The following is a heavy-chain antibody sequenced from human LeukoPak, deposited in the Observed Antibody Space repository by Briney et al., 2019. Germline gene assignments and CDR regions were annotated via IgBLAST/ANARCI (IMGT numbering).Heavy chain of an antibody. V-gene: IGHV4-30-2*03. D-gene: IGHD3-10*01. CDR3: ARQVVRGVPGAFDI. Sequence: PSETLSLTCSVSGGAINSGANYWNWIRQPPGKGLEWIGSVDHSGSTYYKSSLKSRITISVDKSKNQFSVKLGSVTAADTAVYYCARQVVRGVPGAFDIWGQGTMVTVSS. CDR2: VDHSGST. CDR1: GGAINSGANY. J-gene: IGHJ3*02.